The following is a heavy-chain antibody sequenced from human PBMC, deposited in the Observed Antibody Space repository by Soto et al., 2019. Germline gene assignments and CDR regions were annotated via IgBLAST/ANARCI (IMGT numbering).Heavy chain of an antibody. V-gene: IGHV3-30*18. CDR3: AKDLWASVYYYYGMDV. CDR1: GFTFSSYG. Sequence: GGSLRLSCAASGFTFSSYGMHWVRQAPGKGLEWVAVISYDGSNKYYADSVKGRFTISRDNSKNTLYLQMNSLRAEDTAVYYCAKDLWASVYYYYGMDVWGQGTTVTVSS. CDR2: ISYDGSNK. D-gene: IGHD3-10*01. J-gene: IGHJ6*02.